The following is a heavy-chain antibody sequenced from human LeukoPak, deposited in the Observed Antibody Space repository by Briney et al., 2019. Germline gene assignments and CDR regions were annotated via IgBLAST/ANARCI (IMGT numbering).Heavy chain of an antibody. CDR1: GFTVSSNY. Sequence: GGSLRLSCAASGFTVSSNYMSWVRQAPGKGLEWVSVIYSGGNTYYADSVQGRFTISRDNSKNTLYLQMNSLRAEDTAVYYCARGVGWNYFGYWGQGTLVTVSS. D-gene: IGHD6-19*01. J-gene: IGHJ4*02. CDR2: IYSGGNT. CDR3: ARGVGWNYFGY. V-gene: IGHV3-53*01.